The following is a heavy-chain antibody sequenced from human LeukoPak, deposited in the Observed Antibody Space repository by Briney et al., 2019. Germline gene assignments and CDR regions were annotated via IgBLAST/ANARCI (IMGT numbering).Heavy chain of an antibody. J-gene: IGHJ4*02. CDR2: INHSGST. V-gene: IGHV4-34*01. CDR1: GGSINSGDYY. Sequence: SETLSLTCTVSGGSINSGDYYWSWIRQPPGKGLEWIGEINHSGSTNYNPSLKSRVTISVDTSKNQFSLKLSSVTAADTAVYYCARGEDYAHDYWGQGTLVTVSS. D-gene: IGHD4-17*01. CDR3: ARGEDYAHDY.